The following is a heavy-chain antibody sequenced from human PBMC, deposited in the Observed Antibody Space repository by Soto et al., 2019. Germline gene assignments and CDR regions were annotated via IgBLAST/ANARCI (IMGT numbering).Heavy chain of an antibody. J-gene: IGHJ6*02. CDR1: GYTFTTYG. V-gene: IGHV1-18*01. D-gene: IGHD1-1*01. Sequence: VQLVQSGAEVKKPGASVTVSCKAFGYTFTTYGLSWVRQAPGQGLEWMGWVSPYNGNTYYAPRLQGRVTMTTDTSTTTAYMSLRSLRSDDTAIYYFVRGGILEANRPYYYYGLDVWGQGTRVTVSS. CDR3: VRGGILEANRPYYYYGLDV. CDR2: VSPYNGNT.